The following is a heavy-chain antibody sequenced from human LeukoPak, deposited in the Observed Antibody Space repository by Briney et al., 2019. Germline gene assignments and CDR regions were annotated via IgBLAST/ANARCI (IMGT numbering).Heavy chain of an antibody. J-gene: IGHJ4*02. CDR1: GGSISNSY. D-gene: IGHD3-22*01. CDR3: ARRGGGSGYYFAY. CDR2: IYIGRIYTEGNA. V-gene: IGHV4-4*07. Sequence: SETLSLTCSVSGGSISNSYWSWIRQPAGKALEWIGRIYIGRIYTEGNASYNPSLKSRVTMSADTSKNQLSLKLTSVTAADTAVYYCARRGGGSGYYFAYWGQGTLVTVSS.